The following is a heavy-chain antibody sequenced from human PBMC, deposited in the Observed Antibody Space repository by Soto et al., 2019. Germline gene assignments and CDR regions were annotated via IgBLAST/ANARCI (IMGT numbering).Heavy chain of an antibody. V-gene: IGHV5-10-1*01. CDR2: IDPSDSYT. Sequence: PGESLKISCKGSGYSFTSYWISWVRQMPGKGLEWMGRIDPSDSYTNYRPSFQGQVTISADKSISTAYLKWSSLKASDTAMYYCARHGGDYDRNYYGMDVWGQGTTVTVSS. CDR3: ARHGGDYDRNYYGMDV. CDR1: GYSFTSYW. D-gene: IGHD4-17*01. J-gene: IGHJ6*02.